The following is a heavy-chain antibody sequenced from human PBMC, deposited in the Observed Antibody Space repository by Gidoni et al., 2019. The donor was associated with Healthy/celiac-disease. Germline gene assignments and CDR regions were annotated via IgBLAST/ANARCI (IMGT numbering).Heavy chain of an antibody. D-gene: IGHD3-10*01. J-gene: IGHJ6*02. CDR1: GFTFSSYA. CDR2: ITYDGSNK. CDR3: ARDTYYYGSGSYYNPYYYYYYGMDV. Sequence: QVQLVESGGGVVQPGRSLRLSCAASGFTFSSYAMHWVRQAPGKGLEWVAVITYDGSNKYYADSVKGRLTISRDNSKNTLYLQMNSLRAEDTAVYYCARDTYYYGSGSYYNPYYYYYYGMDVWGQGTTVTVSS. V-gene: IGHV3-30*16.